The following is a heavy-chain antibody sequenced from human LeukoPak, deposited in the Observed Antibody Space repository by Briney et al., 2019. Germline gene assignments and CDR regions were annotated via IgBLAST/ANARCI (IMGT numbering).Heavy chain of an antibody. Sequence: GASVEVSCKASGGTFSSYAISWVRQAPGQGLEWMGGIIPIFGTANYAQKFQGRVTMTRDTSTSTVYMELSSLRSEDTAVYYCARLRWLQFNRYFDYWGQGTLVTVSS. CDR1: GGTFSSYA. D-gene: IGHD5-24*01. V-gene: IGHV1-69*05. J-gene: IGHJ4*02. CDR2: IIPIFGTA. CDR3: ARLRWLQFNRYFDY.